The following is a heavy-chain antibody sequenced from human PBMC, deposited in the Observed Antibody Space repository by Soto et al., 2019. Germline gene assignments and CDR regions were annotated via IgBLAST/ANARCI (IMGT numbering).Heavy chain of an antibody. Sequence: EGSLRLSCAASGFTFSSYWMHWVRQAPGKGLVWVSRINSDGSSTSYADSVKGRFTISRDNAKNTLYLQMNSLRAEDTAVYYCARASSIAARHWFDPWGQGTLVTVSS. CDR2: INSDGSST. CDR3: ARASSIAARHWFDP. V-gene: IGHV3-74*01. J-gene: IGHJ5*02. D-gene: IGHD6-6*01. CDR1: GFTFSSYW.